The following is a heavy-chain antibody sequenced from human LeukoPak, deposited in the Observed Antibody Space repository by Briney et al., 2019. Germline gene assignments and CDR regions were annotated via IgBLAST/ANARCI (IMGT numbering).Heavy chain of an antibody. CDR1: GYSISSGYY. D-gene: IGHD3-10*01. Sequence: PSGTLSLTCTVSGYSISSGYYWGWIRQPPGKGLEWIGSIYHSGSTYYNPSLKSRVTISVDTSKNQFSLKLSSVTAADTAVYYCARDSLWFGELGYYMDVWGKGTTVTVSS. CDR3: ARDSLWFGELGYYMDV. V-gene: IGHV4-38-2*02. CDR2: IYHSGST. J-gene: IGHJ6*03.